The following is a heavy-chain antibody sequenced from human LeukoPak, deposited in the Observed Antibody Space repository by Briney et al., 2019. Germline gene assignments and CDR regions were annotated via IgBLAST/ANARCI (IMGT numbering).Heavy chain of an antibody. D-gene: IGHD2-15*01. CDR3: AGHSRYCSGGSCYDGWFDP. CDR1: GGSISSYY. Sequence: SETLSLTCTVSGGSISSYYWSWTRQPPGKGLEWIGYIYYSGGTNYNPSLKSRVTISVDTSKNQFSLKLSSVTAADTAVYYCAGHSRYCSGGSCYDGWFDPWGQGTLVTVSS. CDR2: IYYSGGT. V-gene: IGHV4-59*08. J-gene: IGHJ5*02.